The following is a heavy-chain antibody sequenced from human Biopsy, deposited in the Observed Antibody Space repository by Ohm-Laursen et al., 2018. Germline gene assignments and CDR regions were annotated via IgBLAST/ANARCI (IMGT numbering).Heavy chain of an antibody. CDR2: ISGSGGST. V-gene: IGHV3-23*01. Sequence: SLRLSCSASGFTFNNYAMNWVRQAPGKGLEWVSSISGSGGSTYYADSVKGRFTISRDNSKSTLYLQMNSLRAADTAIYFCATELLPPGVGGPWLDSWGQGTPVTVSS. J-gene: IGHJ5*01. CDR3: ATELLPPGVGGPWLDS. CDR1: GFTFNNYA. D-gene: IGHD3-10*01.